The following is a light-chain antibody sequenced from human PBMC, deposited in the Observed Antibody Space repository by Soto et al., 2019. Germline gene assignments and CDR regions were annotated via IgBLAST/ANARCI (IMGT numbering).Light chain of an antibody. J-gene: IGKJ2*01. CDR1: QSISVH. CDR3: QQSYITPYT. Sequence: DIQMTQSPSSLSASVGDTVTITCRASQSISVHLNWYQQKPGKVPKLLIYAASNLQSGVPLRFSGSGSETDFALTISSPQPEDFATYYCQQSYITPYTFGQGTKLEIK. CDR2: AAS. V-gene: IGKV1-39*01.